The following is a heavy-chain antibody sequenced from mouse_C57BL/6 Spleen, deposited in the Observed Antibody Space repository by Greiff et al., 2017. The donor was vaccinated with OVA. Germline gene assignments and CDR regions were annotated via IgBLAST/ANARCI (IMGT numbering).Heavy chain of an antibody. Sequence: VKLQESGAELVRPGASVTLSCKASGYTFTDYEMHWVKQTPVHGLEWIGAIDPETGGTAYTQKFKGKAILTADKSSSTAYMELRSLTSEDSAVYYCTRYGSYYFDYWGQGTTLTVSS. J-gene: IGHJ2*01. V-gene: IGHV1-15*01. CDR1: GYTFTDYE. CDR2: IDPETGGT. D-gene: IGHD2-2*01. CDR3: TRYGSYYFDY.